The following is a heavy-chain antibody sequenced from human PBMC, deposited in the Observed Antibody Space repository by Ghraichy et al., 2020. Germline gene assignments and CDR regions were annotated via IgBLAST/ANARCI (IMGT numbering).Heavy chain of an antibody. V-gene: IGHV1-24*01. Sequence: ASVKVSCKVSGYTLTELSMHWVRQAPGKGLEWMGGFDPEDGETIYAQKFQGRVTMTEDTSTDTAYMELSSLRSEDTAVYYCATAAHYDFWSGYWGMDVWGQGTTVTVSS. CDR3: ATAAHYDFWSGYWGMDV. D-gene: IGHD3-3*01. CDR1: GYTLTELS. J-gene: IGHJ6*02. CDR2: FDPEDGET.